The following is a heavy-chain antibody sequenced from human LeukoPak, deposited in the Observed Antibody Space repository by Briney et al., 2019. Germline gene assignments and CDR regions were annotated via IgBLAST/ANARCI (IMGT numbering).Heavy chain of an antibody. CDR3: ARDEGDYDAFDI. D-gene: IGHD4-17*01. V-gene: IGHV1-2*02. CDR1: GYTFTGYY. Sequence: ASVKVSCKASGYTFTGYYMHWVRQAPGQGLEWMGWINPNSGGTNYAQKFQGRVTMTRDTSISTAYMELSRLRSDDTAVYYCARDEGDYDAFDIWGQGTMVNVSS. CDR2: INPNSGGT. J-gene: IGHJ3*02.